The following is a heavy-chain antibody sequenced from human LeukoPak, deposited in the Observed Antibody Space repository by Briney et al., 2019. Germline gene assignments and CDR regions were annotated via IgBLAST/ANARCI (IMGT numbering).Heavy chain of an antibody. V-gene: IGHV3-48*01. D-gene: IGHD3-10*01. J-gene: IGHJ5*02. Sequence: PGGSLRLSCAATGVTFSSYGMSWVRQAPGKGLEWVSFINSRISAIYYADSVKGRFTIFRDNAKNLLYLQMSSLRAEDTAVYYCARVEGPGIPRWFDPWGQGTLVTVSP. CDR3: ARVEGPGIPRWFDP. CDR1: GVTFSSYG. CDR2: INSRISAI.